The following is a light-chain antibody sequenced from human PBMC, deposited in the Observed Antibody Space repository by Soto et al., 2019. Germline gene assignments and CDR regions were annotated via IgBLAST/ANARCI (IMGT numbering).Light chain of an antibody. CDR3: CSYVSSSTYV. CDR2: EGS. Sequence: QSVLTQPASVSGSPGQSITIPFTGTSSDVGSGSHNLVSWYQQRPGKAPKLMIYEGSKRPTGVSNRFSGSKSGITASLTISGLQAEDEADYYCCSYVSSSTYVFGTGTKVTVL. J-gene: IGLJ1*01. V-gene: IGLV2-23*01. CDR1: SSDVGSGSHNL.